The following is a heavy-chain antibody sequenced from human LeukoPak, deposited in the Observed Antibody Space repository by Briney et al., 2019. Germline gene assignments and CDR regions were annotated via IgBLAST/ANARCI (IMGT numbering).Heavy chain of an antibody. CDR3: ARLPALYYYYMDV. CDR2: ISGSGGST. V-gene: IGHV3-23*01. Sequence: GGSLRLSCAASGFTFSRNGMTWVRQAPGKGLEWVSAISGSGGSTYYADSVKGRFTISRDNAKNSLYLQMNSLRAEDTAVYYCARLPALYYYYMDVWGKGTTVTVSS. J-gene: IGHJ6*03. D-gene: IGHD2-2*01. CDR1: GFTFSRNG.